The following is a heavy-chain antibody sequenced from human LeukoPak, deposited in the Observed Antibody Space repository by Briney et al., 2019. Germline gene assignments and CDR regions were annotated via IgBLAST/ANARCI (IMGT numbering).Heavy chain of an antibody. Sequence: GGSLRLSCAASGFTFSSYAMSWVRQAPGKGLEWVSVTSGSGGSTYYADSVKGRFTISRDNSKNTLYLQMNSLRAEDTAVYYCARPRWGYDLSYYFDYWGQGTLVTVSS. J-gene: IGHJ4*02. V-gene: IGHV3-23*01. CDR2: TSGSGGST. CDR3: ARPRWGYDLSYYFDY. CDR1: GFTFSSYA. D-gene: IGHD3-3*01.